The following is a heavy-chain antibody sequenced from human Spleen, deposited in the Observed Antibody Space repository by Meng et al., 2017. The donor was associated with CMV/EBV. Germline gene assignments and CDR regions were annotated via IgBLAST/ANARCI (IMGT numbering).Heavy chain of an antibody. J-gene: IGHJ6*02. Sequence: ETLSLTCTVSGSSVSSGSYFWSWIRQPPGKGLEWVSLISDSGDSAYYADSVKGRFIISRDNSMSTLYLQMNSLRVEDTAVYYSAKVAGYDFWSGYYGGYYYGMDVWGQGATVTVSS. CDR1: GSSVSSGSYF. D-gene: IGHD3-3*01. V-gene: IGHV3-23*01. CDR2: ISDSGDSA. CDR3: AKVAGYDFWSGYYGGYYYGMDV.